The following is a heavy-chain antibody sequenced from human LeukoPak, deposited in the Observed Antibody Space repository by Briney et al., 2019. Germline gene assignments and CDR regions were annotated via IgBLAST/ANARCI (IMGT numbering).Heavy chain of an antibody. CDR3: ARAATYYYDSSGDDAFDI. CDR2: INHSGST. CDR1: GGSFSGYY. J-gene: IGHJ3*02. V-gene: IGHV4-34*01. D-gene: IGHD3-22*01. Sequence: PSETLSLTCAVYGGSFSGYYWSWIRQPPGKGLEWIGEINHSGSTNYNPSLKSRVTISVDTSKNQFSLKLSSVTAADTAVYYCARAATYYYDSSGDDAFDIWGQGTMVTVSS.